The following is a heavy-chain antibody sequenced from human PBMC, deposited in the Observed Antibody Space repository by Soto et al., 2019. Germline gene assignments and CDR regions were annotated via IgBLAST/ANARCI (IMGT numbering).Heavy chain of an antibody. CDR2: ISGSGGST. J-gene: IGHJ4*02. D-gene: IGHD6-19*01. V-gene: IGHV3-23*01. CDR1: GFTFSSYA. CDR3: ARRIAVAGMPLLDY. Sequence: GGSLRLSCAASGFTFSSYAMSWVRQAPGKGLEWVSAISGSGGSTYYADSVKGRFTISRDNSKNTLYLQMNSLRAEDTAVYYCARRIAVAGMPLLDYWGQGTLVTVSS.